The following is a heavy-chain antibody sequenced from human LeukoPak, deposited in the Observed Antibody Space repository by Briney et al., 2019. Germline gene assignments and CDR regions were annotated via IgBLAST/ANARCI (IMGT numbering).Heavy chain of an antibody. J-gene: IGHJ4*02. D-gene: IGHD3-22*01. Sequence: GGSLRLSCAASGFTFDDYGMSWVRHAPGKGLEWVSGINWNGGSTGYADSVKGRFTISRDNAKNSLYLQMNSLRAEDTALYYCARETHYYDSSGYYAPLDYWGQGTLVTVSS. CDR2: INWNGGST. CDR1: GFTFDDYG. V-gene: IGHV3-20*04. CDR3: ARETHYYDSSGYYAPLDY.